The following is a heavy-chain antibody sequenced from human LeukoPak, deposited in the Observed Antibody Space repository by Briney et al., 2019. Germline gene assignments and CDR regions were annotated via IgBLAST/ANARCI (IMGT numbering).Heavy chain of an antibody. V-gene: IGHV3-7*01. CDR2: IKPDGSEK. J-gene: IGHJ3*02. D-gene: IGHD4-17*01. Sequence: GGSLRLSCAASGFTFSSYWMSWVRQAPGKGPEWVANIKPDGSEKYCVDSVKGRFTISRDNAKKSLYLQMNSLRAEDTAVYYCARGDFNDYGDYVDAFEIWGQGTMVTVSA. CDR1: GFTFSSYW. CDR3: ARGDFNDYGDYVDAFEI.